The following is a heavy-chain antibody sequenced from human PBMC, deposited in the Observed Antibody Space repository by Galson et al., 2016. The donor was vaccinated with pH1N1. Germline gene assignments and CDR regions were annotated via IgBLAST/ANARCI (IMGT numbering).Heavy chain of an antibody. CDR1: GGSVATNTYY. V-gene: IGHV4-39*07. CDR3: ARDRGGNFQSFDY. CDR2: IFYGGTT. D-gene: IGHD4-23*01. Sequence: ETLSLTCTVSGGSVATNTYYWGRIRQPPGKGLEWIGSIFYGGTTYYSPSLQSRVTVSMDTSNNQVSLTISSVTAADTAVYFCARDRGGNFQSFDYGGQGTLVALPP. J-gene: IGHJ4*02.